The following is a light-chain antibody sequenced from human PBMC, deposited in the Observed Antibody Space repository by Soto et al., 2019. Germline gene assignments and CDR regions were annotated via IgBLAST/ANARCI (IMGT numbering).Light chain of an antibody. V-gene: IGLV2-14*01. Sequence: QSALTQPASVSGSPGQSIAISCTGSSSDVGIYNYVSWYQQPPGKVPKLIIYEVTNRPSGVSNRFSGSKSGNTASLTISGLQAEDEADYYCSSYKTSSTRVFGTGTKVTVL. J-gene: IGLJ1*01. CDR2: EVT. CDR3: SSYKTSSTRV. CDR1: SSDVGIYNY.